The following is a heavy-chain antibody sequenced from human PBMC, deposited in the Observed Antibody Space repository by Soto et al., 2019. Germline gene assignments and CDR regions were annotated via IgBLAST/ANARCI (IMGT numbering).Heavy chain of an antibody. CDR2: IIPIFGTA. D-gene: IGHD3-9*01. CDR3: ATSLLRYFGYFMYYYYYGMDV. V-gene: IGHV1-69*01. Sequence: QVQLVQSGAEVKKPGSSVKVSCKASGGTFSSYAISWVRQAPGQGLEWMGGIIPIFGTANYAQKFQGRVTITADESTSTAYMELSSLRSEDTAVYYCATSLLRYFGYFMYYYYYGMDVWGQGTTVTVSS. CDR1: GGTFSSYA. J-gene: IGHJ6*02.